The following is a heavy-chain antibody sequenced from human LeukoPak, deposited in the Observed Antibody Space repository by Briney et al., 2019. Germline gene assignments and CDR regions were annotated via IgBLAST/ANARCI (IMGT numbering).Heavy chain of an antibody. CDR2: IYTSGST. V-gene: IGHV4-4*07. CDR1: GGSISSYY. J-gene: IGHJ3*01. Sequence: PSETLSLTCTVSGGSISSYYWSWIRQPAGKGLEWIGRIYTSGSTNYNPSLKSRVTMSVDTSKNQFSLKLSSVTAADTAVYYCARHSDYVGDSSLDTDAFDVWGRGTMVTVSS. CDR3: ARHSDYVGDSSLDTDAFDV. D-gene: IGHD4-23*01.